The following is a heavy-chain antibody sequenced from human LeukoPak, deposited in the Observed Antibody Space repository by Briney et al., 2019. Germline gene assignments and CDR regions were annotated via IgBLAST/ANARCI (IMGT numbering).Heavy chain of an antibody. CDR1: GGTFSSYA. CDR2: IIPIFGTA. CDR3: ARYCSSTSCYFFDP. D-gene: IGHD2-2*01. Sequence: SVKVSCRASGGTFSSYAISWVRQAPGQGLEWMGGIIPIFGTANYAQKFQGRVTITADKSTSTAYMELSSLRSEDTAVYYCARYCSSTSCYFFDPWGQGTLVTVSS. J-gene: IGHJ5*02. V-gene: IGHV1-69*06.